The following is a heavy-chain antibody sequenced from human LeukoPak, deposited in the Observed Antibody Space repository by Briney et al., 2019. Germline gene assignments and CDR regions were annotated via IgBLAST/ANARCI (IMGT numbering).Heavy chain of an antibody. CDR1: GYTFTNYG. V-gene: IGHV1-18*01. CDR2: ISAYNGNT. Sequence: ASVKVSCKASGYTFTNYGISWVRQAPGQGLEWMGCISAYNGNTNYAQKLQGRVTMTTDTSTSTAYMELRSLRSDDTAVYYCASTYRPLRYYYYMDVWGKGTTVTVSS. D-gene: IGHD5/OR15-5a*01. CDR3: ASTYRPLRYYYYMDV. J-gene: IGHJ6*03.